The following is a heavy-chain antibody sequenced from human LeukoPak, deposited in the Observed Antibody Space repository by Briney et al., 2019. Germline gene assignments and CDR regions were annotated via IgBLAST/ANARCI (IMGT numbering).Heavy chain of an antibody. V-gene: IGHV3-23*01. CDR2: LRNSGSTP. CDR3: AKTGGATNFGPLDS. J-gene: IGHJ4*02. Sequence: PGGSLRLSCAASGFTFSSYAMTWVRQAPGKGLEWVSALRNSGSTPYYADPVKGRFTISRDNSQNTLYLQMNSLRAEDTAVYYCAKTGGATNFGPLDSWGQGTLVFVSS. D-gene: IGHD1-26*01. CDR1: GFTFSSYA.